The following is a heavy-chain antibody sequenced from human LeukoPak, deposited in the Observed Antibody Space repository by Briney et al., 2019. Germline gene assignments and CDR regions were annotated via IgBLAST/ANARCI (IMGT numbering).Heavy chain of an antibody. CDR3: AKGQGDYYENTGQYFQH. D-gene: IGHD3-22*01. J-gene: IGHJ1*01. CDR2: ISGDGGST. V-gene: IGHV3-43*02. CDR1: GFTFDDYA. Sequence: PGGSLRLSCAASGFTFDDYAMHWVRQAPGKGLEWVSLISGDGGSTYHADSVKGRFTISRDNNKNTLYLQMNSLRTEDTALYYCAKGQGDYYENTGQYFQHWGQGTLVTVSS.